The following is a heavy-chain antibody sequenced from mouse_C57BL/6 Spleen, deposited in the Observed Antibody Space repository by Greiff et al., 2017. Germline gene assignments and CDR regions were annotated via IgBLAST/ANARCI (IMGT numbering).Heavy chain of an antibody. CDR3: TRDFYYYGSSPYYFDY. CDR2: IYPGNSDT. J-gene: IGHJ2*01. V-gene: IGHV1-5*01. Sequence: VQLQQSGTVLARPGASVKMSCKTSGYTFTSYWMHWVKQRPGQGLEWIGAIYPGNSDTSYNQKFKGKAKLTAVTSASTAYMELSSLTNEDSAVYYCTRDFYYYGSSPYYFDYWGQGTTLTVSS. D-gene: IGHD1-1*01. CDR1: GYTFTSYW.